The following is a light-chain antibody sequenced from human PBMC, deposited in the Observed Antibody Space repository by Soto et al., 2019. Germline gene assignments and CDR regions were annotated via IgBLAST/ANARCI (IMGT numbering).Light chain of an antibody. CDR3: QQRSSWLLT. CDR1: QSVRSS. Sequence: EFVLTQSPATLSLSPGERATLSCRASQSVRSSLAWYQQKPGQAPLLLIYDASNKATGIPARFSGSGSGTDFTLTISSLEPEDFAVYYCQQRSSWLLTFGGGTKVEIK. V-gene: IGKV3-11*01. CDR2: DAS. J-gene: IGKJ4*01.